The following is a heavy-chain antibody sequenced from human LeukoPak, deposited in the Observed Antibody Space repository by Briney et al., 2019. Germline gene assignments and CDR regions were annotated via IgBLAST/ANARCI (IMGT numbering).Heavy chain of an antibody. D-gene: IGHD6-19*01. Sequence: TSVKVSCKASGFTFTSSAMQWVRQARGQRLEWIGWIVVGSGNTNYAQKFQERVTITRDMSTSTAYMELSSLRSGDTAVYYCAASYSSGWTPFDYWGQGTLVTVSS. J-gene: IGHJ4*02. CDR2: IVVGSGNT. CDR3: AASYSSGWTPFDY. V-gene: IGHV1-58*02. CDR1: GFTFTSSA.